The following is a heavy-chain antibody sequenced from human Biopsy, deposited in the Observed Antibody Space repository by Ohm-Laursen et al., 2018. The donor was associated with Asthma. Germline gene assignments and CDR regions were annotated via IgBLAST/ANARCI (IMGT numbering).Heavy chain of an antibody. CDR1: GGSVSSGKYY. D-gene: IGHD5-12*01. Sequence: GTLSLTCSVSGGSVSSGKYYWSWIRQPPGKGLEWIAYIFYSGATNYNPALKSRVAQSIDTSKSQFSLRLNSLSAADTAVYYCARGTIVAGTDYWGRGTLVTVSS. CDR2: IFYSGAT. CDR3: ARGTIVAGTDY. V-gene: IGHV4-61*01. J-gene: IGHJ4*02.